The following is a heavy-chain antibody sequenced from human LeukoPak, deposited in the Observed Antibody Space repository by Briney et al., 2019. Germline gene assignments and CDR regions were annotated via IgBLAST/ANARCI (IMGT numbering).Heavy chain of an antibody. D-gene: IGHD3-10*01. CDR2: ISAYNGNT. Sequence: ASVKVSCKASGYTFTSYGISWVRQAPGQGLEWMGWISAYNGNTNYAQKLQGRVTMTTDTSTSTAYMELSRLRSDDTAVYYCARGLWFGELLYPGYWGQGTLVTVSS. CDR3: ARGLWFGELLYPGY. V-gene: IGHV1-18*01. CDR1: GYTFTSYG. J-gene: IGHJ4*02.